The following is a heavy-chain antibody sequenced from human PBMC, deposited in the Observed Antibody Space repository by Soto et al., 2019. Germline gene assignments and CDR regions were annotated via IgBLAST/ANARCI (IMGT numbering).Heavy chain of an antibody. J-gene: IGHJ6*02. CDR2: IYYSGST. Sequence: SETLSLTCTVSGGSISSYYWSWIRQPPGKGLEWIGYIYYSGSTNYNPSLKSRVTISVDTSKNQFSLKLSSVTAADTAVYYCARPSGSLTVLLWFGEEWAYGMDVWGQGTTVTVSS. D-gene: IGHD3-10*01. CDR3: ARPSGSLTVLLWFGEEWAYGMDV. CDR1: GGSISSYY. V-gene: IGHV4-59*01.